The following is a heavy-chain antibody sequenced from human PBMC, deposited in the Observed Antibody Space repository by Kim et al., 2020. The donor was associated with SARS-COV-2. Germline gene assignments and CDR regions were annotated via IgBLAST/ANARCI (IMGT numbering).Heavy chain of an antibody. Sequence: GGSLRLSCAASGFTFSNAWMSWVRQAPGKGLEWVGRIKSKTDGGTTDYAAPVKGRFTISRDDSKNTLYLQMNSLKTEDTAVYYCTTDMWGGYDILTGYWDPYYYYGMDDWGQGTTVTVSS. V-gene: IGHV3-15*01. D-gene: IGHD3-9*01. CDR2: IKSKTDGGTT. CDR3: TTDMWGGYDILTGYWDPYYYYGMDD. J-gene: IGHJ6*02. CDR1: GFTFSNAW.